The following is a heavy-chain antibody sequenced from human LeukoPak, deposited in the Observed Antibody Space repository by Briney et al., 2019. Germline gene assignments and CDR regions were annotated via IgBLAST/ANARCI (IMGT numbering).Heavy chain of an antibody. CDR1: GYTFTGYY. CDR3: AKDRHAPGRYDS. J-gene: IGHJ5*01. Sequence: ASVKVSCKASGYTFTGYYMHWVRQAPGQGLEWMGWINPNSGGTNYAQKFQGRVTVTRDTSISTAYMELSRLRSDDTAVYYCAKDRHAPGRYDSWGQGTLVTVSS. V-gene: IGHV1-2*02. CDR2: INPNSGGT.